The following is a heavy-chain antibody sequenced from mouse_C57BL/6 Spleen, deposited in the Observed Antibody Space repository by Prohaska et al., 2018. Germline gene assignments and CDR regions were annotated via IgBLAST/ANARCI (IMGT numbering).Heavy chain of an antibody. D-gene: IGHD1-1*01. Sequence: EVQLLETGGGLVQPGGSRGLSCEGSGFTFSDFWMSWVRQTPGKTLEWIGEINVDGCVINYAPSIKDRFTIFRDNDKSTLYLQMSNVRSEDTATYFCMRYGSSYWYFDVWGTGTTVTVSS. CDR3: MRYGSSYWYFDV. J-gene: IGHJ1*03. V-gene: IGHV11-2*01. CDR1: GFTFSDFW. CDR2: INVDGCVI.